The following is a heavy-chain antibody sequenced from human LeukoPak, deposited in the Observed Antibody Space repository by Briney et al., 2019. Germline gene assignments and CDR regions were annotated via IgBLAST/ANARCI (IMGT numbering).Heavy chain of an antibody. CDR3: ARDGSSRTIFGVVANDAFDI. Sequence: ASVKVSCKASGYIFTSYGISWVRQAPGQGLEWMGWISAYNGNTNYAQKLQGRVTVTTDTSTSTAYMELRSLRSDDTAVYYCARDGSSRTIFGVVANDAFDIWGQGTMVTVSS. J-gene: IGHJ3*02. V-gene: IGHV1-18*01. D-gene: IGHD3-3*01. CDR2: ISAYNGNT. CDR1: GYIFTSYG.